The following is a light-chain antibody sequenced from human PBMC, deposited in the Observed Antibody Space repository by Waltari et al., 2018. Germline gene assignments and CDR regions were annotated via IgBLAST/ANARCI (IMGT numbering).Light chain of an antibody. CDR1: QSIARW. Sequence: DIQMTQSPSTLSASVGDRVTITCRASQSIARWLAWHQQKPGKAPKALIYKTSSLESGVPSRFSGSGSGTEFTLTISSLQPDDFATYYCQQYYSDSITFGQGTRLEIK. J-gene: IGKJ5*01. CDR2: KTS. V-gene: IGKV1-5*03. CDR3: QQYYSDSIT.